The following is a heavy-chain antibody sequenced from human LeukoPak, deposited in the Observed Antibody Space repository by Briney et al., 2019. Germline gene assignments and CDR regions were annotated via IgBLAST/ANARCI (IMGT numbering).Heavy chain of an antibody. CDR2: INPSDGTP. CDR3: ASGNQLLSRYFEY. D-gene: IGHD2-2*01. V-gene: IGHV1-46*01. CDR1: GHSFTSYF. J-gene: IGHJ4*02. Sequence: GASVKVSCKASGHSFTSYFMHWVRQAPGQGLEWMGIINPSDGTPRYTQKFQGRVTMTRDTSTSTVYMELINLRSDDTAIYFCASGNQLLSRYFEYWGQGTLVTVSS.